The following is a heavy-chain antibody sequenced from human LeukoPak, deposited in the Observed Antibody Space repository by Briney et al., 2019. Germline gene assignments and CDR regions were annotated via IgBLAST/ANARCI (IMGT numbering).Heavy chain of an antibody. D-gene: IGHD3-3*01. V-gene: IGHV4-39*01. CDR3: ARLNDFWSGYYHGVFDY. CDR1: GGSISSSSYY. Sequence: PSETLSLTCIVSGGSISSSSYYWGWIRQPPGKGLEWIGNIYYSGSTYYNPSLKSRVTISVDTSKNQFSLKLSSVTAADTAVYYCARLNDFWSGYYHGVFDYWGQGTLVTVSS. CDR2: IYYSGST. J-gene: IGHJ4*02.